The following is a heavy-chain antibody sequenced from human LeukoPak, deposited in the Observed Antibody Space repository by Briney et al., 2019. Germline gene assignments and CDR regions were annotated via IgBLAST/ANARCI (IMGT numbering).Heavy chain of an antibody. CDR3: AKAQLYLDY. CDR1: GFAFSNYA. J-gene: IGHJ4*02. CDR2: ISWDGGST. D-gene: IGHD6-13*01. V-gene: IGHV3-43D*03. Sequence: GGSLRLSCAASGFAFSNYAMHWVRQPPGKDLEWVSVISWDGGSTYYAHSVKGRFTISSDNTKNSLYLQMNSLTAEDSVLYYWAKAQLYLDYWGQGTLVTVSS.